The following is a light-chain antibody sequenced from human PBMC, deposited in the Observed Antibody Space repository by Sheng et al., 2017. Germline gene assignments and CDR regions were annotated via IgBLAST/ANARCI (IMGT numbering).Light chain of an antibody. CDR3: QQYYSTPRT. J-gene: IGKJ4*01. CDR1: QNVLYSANNQNY. CDR2: WAS. Sequence: DIVMTQAPDSVAVSLGERATINCKSSQNVLYSANNQNYLAWYQQKPGQPPKLLIYWASTRASGVPDRFRGSGSGTDFTLTISSLQAEDVAVYFCQQYYSTPRTFGGGTKVEIK. V-gene: IGKV4-1*01.